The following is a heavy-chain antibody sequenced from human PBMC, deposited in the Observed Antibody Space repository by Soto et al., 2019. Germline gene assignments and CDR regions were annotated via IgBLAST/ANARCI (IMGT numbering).Heavy chain of an antibody. CDR1: GYTFTGYY. D-gene: IGHD3-16*02. J-gene: IGHJ5*02. Sequence: GASVKVSCKASGYTFTGYYMHWVRQAPGQGLEWMGWINPNSGGTNYAQKFQGWVTMTRDTSISTAYMELSRLRSDDTAVYYCARGPPLGMSMVEGVIPSAWFDPWSQGTVVSVAS. CDR2: INPNSGGT. V-gene: IGHV1-2*04. CDR3: ARGPPLGMSMVEGVIPSAWFDP.